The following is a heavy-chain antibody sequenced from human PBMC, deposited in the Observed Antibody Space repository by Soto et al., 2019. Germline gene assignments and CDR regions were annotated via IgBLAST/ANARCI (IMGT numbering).Heavy chain of an antibody. J-gene: IGHJ4*02. CDR1: GFTFSNAW. Sequence: EVQMVESGGGFMKPGGSLRLSCAASGFTFSNAWMNWVRQAPGKGLEWVGRVKSRVDGETIDYSAPVKGRFSISRDDSKNTVYLQMNSLQIEDTAVYFCATGGLGLDYWGQGTLVTVSS. V-gene: IGHV3-15*01. D-gene: IGHD6-19*01. CDR3: ATGGLGLDY. CDR2: VKSRVDGETI.